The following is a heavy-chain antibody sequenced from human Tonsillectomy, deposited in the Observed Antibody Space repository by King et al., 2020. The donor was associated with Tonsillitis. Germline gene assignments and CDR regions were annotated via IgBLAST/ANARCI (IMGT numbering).Heavy chain of an antibody. J-gene: IGHJ1*01. CDR3: ARRDYYGPENYAPISH. CDR2: ISPDGSDK. V-gene: IGHV3-30*04. Sequence: QVQLVESGGGVVQPGRSLRLSCTASGFTFSSYAMHWVRQAPGKGLEWVAAISPDGSDKDYTDSVKGRFTISRDNSQKTVNLQMDSLRVEDTALYYCARRDYYGPENYAPISHWGQGSPVTVSS. D-gene: IGHD4-17*01. CDR1: GFTFSSYA.